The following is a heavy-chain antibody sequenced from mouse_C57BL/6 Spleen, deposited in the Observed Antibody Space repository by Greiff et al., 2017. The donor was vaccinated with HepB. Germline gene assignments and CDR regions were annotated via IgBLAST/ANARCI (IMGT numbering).Heavy chain of an antibody. V-gene: IGHV2-6-1*01. CDR2: IWSDGST. CDR1: GFSLTSYG. J-gene: IGHJ4*01. Sequence: VKLMESGPGLVAPSQRLSITCTVSGFSLTSYGVHWVRQPPGKGLEWLVVIWSDGSTTYNSALKSRLSISKDNSKSQVFLKMNSLQTDDTAMYYCARHGYYGTAMDYWGQGTSVTVSS. CDR3: ARHGYYGTAMDY. D-gene: IGHD1-1*01.